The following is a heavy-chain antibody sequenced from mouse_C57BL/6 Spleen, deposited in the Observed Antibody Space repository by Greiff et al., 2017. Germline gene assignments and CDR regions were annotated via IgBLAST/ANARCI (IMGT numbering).Heavy chain of an antibody. CDR3: ARSGGSSSYFDY. J-gene: IGHJ2*01. Sequence: VQLKESGPELVKPGASVKISCKASGYAFSSSWMNWVKQRPGKGLEWIGRIYPGDGDTNYNGKFKGKATLTADKSSSTAYMQLSSLTSEDSAVYFCARSGGSSSYFDYWGQGTTLTVSS. CDR1: GYAFSSSW. D-gene: IGHD1-1*01. V-gene: IGHV1-82*01. CDR2: IYPGDGDT.